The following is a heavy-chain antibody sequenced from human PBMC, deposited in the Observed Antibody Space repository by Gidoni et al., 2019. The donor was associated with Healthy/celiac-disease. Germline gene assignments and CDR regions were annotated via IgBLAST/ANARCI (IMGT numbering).Heavy chain of an antibody. D-gene: IGHD6-19*01. V-gene: IGHV3-23*01. Sequence: EVQLLESGGGLVQPGGSLRISCAASVFTFRSNARSWGRQAPGKGLAWVSAISGSGGSTYYADSVKGRFTISRDNSKNTLYLQMNSLRAEDTAVYYCAKDLMSGWYPPNPDYWGQGTLVTVSS. CDR3: AKDLMSGWYPPNPDY. CDR1: VFTFRSNA. CDR2: ISGSGGST. J-gene: IGHJ4*02.